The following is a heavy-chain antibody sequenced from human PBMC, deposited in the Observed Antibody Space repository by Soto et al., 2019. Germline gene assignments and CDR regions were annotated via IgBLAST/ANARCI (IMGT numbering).Heavy chain of an antibody. D-gene: IGHD4-17*01. J-gene: IGHJ5*02. Sequence: QVQLVESGGGAVQPGRSLRLSCAASGFTFDSHGMHWVRQAPGKWLEWVAVISSDGNNKYYADSVKGRFTISRDNFNNILYLQMSSLRAEDTAVYYCAKDLLPNTVTTCGSWGQGTLVTVSS. CDR3: AKDLLPNTVTTCGS. CDR2: ISSDGNNK. CDR1: GFTFDSHG. V-gene: IGHV3-30*18.